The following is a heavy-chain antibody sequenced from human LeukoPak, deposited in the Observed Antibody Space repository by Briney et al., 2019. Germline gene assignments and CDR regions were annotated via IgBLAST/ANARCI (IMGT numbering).Heavy chain of an antibody. D-gene: IGHD3-22*01. V-gene: IGHV3-23*01. J-gene: IGHJ4*02. CDR3: AKEGASSGYYYFHGVLSDY. CDR1: GFTFSSYA. CDR2: ISGSGGST. Sequence: GGSLRLSCAASGFTFSSYAMSWVRQAPGKGLEWVSAISGSGGSTYYADSVKGRFTISRDNSKNTLYLQMNSLRAQDTAVYYCAKEGASSGYYYFHGVLSDYWGQGTLVTVSS.